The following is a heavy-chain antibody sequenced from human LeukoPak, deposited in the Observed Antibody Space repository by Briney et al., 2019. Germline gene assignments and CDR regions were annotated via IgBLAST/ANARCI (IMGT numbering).Heavy chain of an antibody. CDR2: IYYSGST. CDR1: GGSISSSSYY. D-gene: IGHD3-22*01. V-gene: IGHV4-39*07. J-gene: IGHJ4*02. CDR3: ARDSGYYDSSGYSVPFDY. Sequence: RASETLSLTCTVSGGSISSSSYYWGWIRQPPGKGLEWIGSIYYSGSTYYNPSLKSRVTISVDTSKNQFSLKLSSVTAADTAVYYCARDSGYYDSSGYSVPFDYWGQGTLVTVSS.